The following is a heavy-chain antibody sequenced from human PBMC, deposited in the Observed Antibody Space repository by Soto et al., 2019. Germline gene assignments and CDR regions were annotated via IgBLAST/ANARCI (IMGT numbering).Heavy chain of an antibody. CDR3: ARGGHYYDSSGYYYFDY. Sequence: GGSLRLSCAASGFTFSSYAMHWVRQAPGKGLEWVAVISYDGSNKYYADSVKDRFTISRDNSKNTLYLQMNSLRAEDTAVYYCARGGHYYDSSGYYYFDYWGQGTLVTVSS. CDR1: GFTFSSYA. V-gene: IGHV3-30-3*01. J-gene: IGHJ4*02. CDR2: ISYDGSNK. D-gene: IGHD3-22*01.